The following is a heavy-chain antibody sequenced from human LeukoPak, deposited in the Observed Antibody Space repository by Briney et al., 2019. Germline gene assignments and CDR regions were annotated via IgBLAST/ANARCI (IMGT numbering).Heavy chain of an antibody. CDR2: ISPIFGTA. CDR3: AREADIVVVPAAIKYYYYYGMDV. J-gene: IGHJ6*04. CDR1: GGTFSSYA. D-gene: IGHD2-2*02. Sequence: SVKVSCKASGGTFSSYAISWVRQAPGQGLEWMGGISPIFGTANYAQKFQGRVTITADKSTSTAYMELSSLRSDDTAVYYCAREADIVVVPAAIKYYYYYGMDVWGKGTSVTVSS. V-gene: IGHV1-69*06.